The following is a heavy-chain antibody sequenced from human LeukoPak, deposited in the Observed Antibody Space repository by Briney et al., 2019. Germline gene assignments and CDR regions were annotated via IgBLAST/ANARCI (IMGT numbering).Heavy chain of an antibody. CDR1: GYTFTSYD. CDR2: VNPNSGNT. CDR3: ARDVGYYSDS. J-gene: IGHJ4*02. V-gene: IGHV1-8*01. Sequence: ASVKVSCKASGYTFTSYDINWVRQATGQGLEWMGWVNPNSGNTGYAKKFQDTVTFTRDTSISTAYMEMTSLRSEDTAVYYCARDVGYYSDSWGQGTLVTVSS.